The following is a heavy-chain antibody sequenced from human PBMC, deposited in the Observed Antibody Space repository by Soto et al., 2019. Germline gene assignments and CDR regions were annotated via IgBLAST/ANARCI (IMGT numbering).Heavy chain of an antibody. Sequence: SETLSLTCTVSGGSISSHYWSWDRQAPGKGLEWIGHIYYRGSTSYNPSLRSRSTISVDTSNNQFSLKLNSVTTADTAVYYCARDGREASGMDVWGQGAKVTVSS. CDR3: ARDGREASGMDV. CDR1: GGSISSHY. D-gene: IGHD1-26*01. J-gene: IGHJ6*02. CDR2: IYYRGST. V-gene: IGHV4-59*11.